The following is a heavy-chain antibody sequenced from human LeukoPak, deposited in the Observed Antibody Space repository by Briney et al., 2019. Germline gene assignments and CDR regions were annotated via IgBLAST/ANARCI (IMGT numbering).Heavy chain of an antibody. CDR3: AREVVDSYGYDY. CDR2: IIPIFGTA. D-gene: IGHD5-18*01. CDR1: GGTFSSYA. V-gene: IGHV1-69*13. Sequence: SVTVSCTASGGTFSSYAISWVRQAPGQGLEWMGGIIPIFGTANYAQKFQGRVTITADESTSTAYMELSSLRSEDTAVYYCAREVVDSYGYDYWGQGTLVTVSS. J-gene: IGHJ4*02.